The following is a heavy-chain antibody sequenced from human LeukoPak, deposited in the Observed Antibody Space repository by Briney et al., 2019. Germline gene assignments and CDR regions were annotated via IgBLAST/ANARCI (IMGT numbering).Heavy chain of an antibody. CDR3: ARGGGYSNGTFDS. V-gene: IGHV4-30-4*01. CDR1: GGSISSGDYY. D-gene: IGHD5-18*01. J-gene: IGHJ4*02. CDR2: IYYSENN. Sequence: PSETLSLTCTVSGGSISSGDYYWGWIRQPPGKGLGWIGYIYYSENNYYNPSLKSRVTISVDTSKNQCSLRLSSATAADTAVYYCARGGGYSNGTFDSWGQGTLVTVPS.